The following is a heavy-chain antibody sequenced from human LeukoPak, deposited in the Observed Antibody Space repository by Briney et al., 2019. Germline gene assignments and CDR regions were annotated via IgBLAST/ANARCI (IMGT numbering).Heavy chain of an antibody. J-gene: IGHJ3*02. CDR1: GGSISSGDYY. CDR2: IYYSGST. CDR3: ARGRKERVALDAFDI. Sequence: PSQTLSLTCTVSGGSISSGDYYWSWIRQPPGKGLEWIGYIYYSGSTHYNPSLKSRVTISVDTSKNQFSLKLSSVTAADTAVYYCARGRKERVALDAFDIWGQGTMVTVSS. D-gene: IGHD1-1*01. V-gene: IGHV4-30-4*08.